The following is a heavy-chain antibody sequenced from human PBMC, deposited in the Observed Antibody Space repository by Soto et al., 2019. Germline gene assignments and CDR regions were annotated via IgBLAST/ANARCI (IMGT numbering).Heavy chain of an antibody. CDR3: AASSLIRFLTDSDFWSGSFDP. CDR2: IVVGSGNT. Sequence: SVKVSCKASGFTFTSSAMQWVRQARGQRLEWIGWIVVGSGNTNYAQKFQERVTITRDMSTSTAYMELSSLRSDDTAVYYCAASSLIRFLTDSDFWSGSFDPWGQGTLVTVSS. V-gene: IGHV1-58*02. J-gene: IGHJ5*02. CDR1: GFTFTSSA. D-gene: IGHD3-3*01.